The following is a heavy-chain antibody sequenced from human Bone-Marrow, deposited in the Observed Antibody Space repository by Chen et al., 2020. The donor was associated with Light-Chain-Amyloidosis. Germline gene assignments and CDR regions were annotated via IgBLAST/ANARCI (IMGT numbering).Heavy chain of an antibody. CDR2: VIASGGST. D-gene: IGHD6-19*01. CDR1: GFTFSSYS. CDR3: ARSSGWWAYNF. J-gene: IGHJ4*02. V-gene: IGHV3-23*04. Sequence: VQLVESGGGVVQPGTSLRLSCAASGFTFSSYSLAWVRQAPGKGLEWLSDVIASGGSTFYADSVKGRFTISRDNSKNTLYLQMNSLRADDTALYYCARSSGWWAYNFWGQGTLVTVSS.